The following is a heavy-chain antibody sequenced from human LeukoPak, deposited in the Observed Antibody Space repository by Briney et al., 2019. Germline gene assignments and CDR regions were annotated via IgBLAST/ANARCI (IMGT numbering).Heavy chain of an antibody. D-gene: IGHD3-22*01. CDR1: GFTFSNAW. V-gene: IGHV3-15*01. Sequence: NPGGSLRLSCAASGFTFSNAWMSWARQAPGKWLEWVCLIKSKTDGWTTDYAAPVKGRFAISSDVSKNTLYLQMGRLRAEDMAVYYCARERQYYYDSSGHFDYWGQGTLVTVSS. CDR2: IKSKTDGWTT. CDR3: ARERQYYYDSSGHFDY. J-gene: IGHJ4*02.